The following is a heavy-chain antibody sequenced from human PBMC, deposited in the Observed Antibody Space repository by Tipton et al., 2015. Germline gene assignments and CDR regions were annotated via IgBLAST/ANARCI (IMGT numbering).Heavy chain of an antibody. J-gene: IGHJ4*02. CDR2: ISHSGNT. CDR3: ASPSLPHDRGDYYFQS. Sequence: TLYLTCTVSGGSISSSSYYWAWIRQPPGKGLEWIGSISHSGNTYYNPSLKSRVTMSRDTSKNQFSLKLSSVTAADTAVYYCASPSLPHDRGDYYFQSWGQVSLVTVSS. CDR1: GGSISSSSYY. D-gene: IGHD2-21*02. V-gene: IGHV4-39*01.